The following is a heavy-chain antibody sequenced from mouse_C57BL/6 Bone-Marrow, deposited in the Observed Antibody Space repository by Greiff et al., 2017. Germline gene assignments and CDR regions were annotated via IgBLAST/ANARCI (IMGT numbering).Heavy chain of an antibody. J-gene: IGHJ2*01. CDR3: AREVYGNSYYFDY. V-gene: IGHV1-76*01. D-gene: IGHD2-1*01. CDR1: GYTFTDYY. Sequence: QVQLQQSGAELVRPGASVKLSCKASGYTFTDYYINWVKQRPGQGLEWIARIYPGSGNTYYNEKFKGKATLTAEKSSSTAYMQLSSLTSEDSAVYFCAREVYGNSYYFDYWGQGTTLTVSS. CDR2: IYPGSGNT.